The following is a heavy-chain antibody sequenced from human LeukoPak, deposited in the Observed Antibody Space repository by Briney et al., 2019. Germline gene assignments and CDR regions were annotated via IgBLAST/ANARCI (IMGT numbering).Heavy chain of an antibody. Sequence: GASVEVSCKASGYTFTSYGISWVRQAPGQGLEWMGWISAYNGNTNYAQKLQGRVTMTTDTSTSTAYMELRSLRSDDTAVYYCARDGIPYCSGGSCYQNWFDPWGQGTLVTVSS. D-gene: IGHD2-15*01. J-gene: IGHJ5*02. V-gene: IGHV1-18*01. CDR2: ISAYNGNT. CDR1: GYTFTSYG. CDR3: ARDGIPYCSGGSCYQNWFDP.